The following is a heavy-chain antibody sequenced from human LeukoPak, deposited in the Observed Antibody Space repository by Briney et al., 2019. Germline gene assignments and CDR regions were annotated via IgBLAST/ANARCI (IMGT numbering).Heavy chain of an antibody. V-gene: IGHV3-30-3*01. CDR2: ISYDGNNK. CDR1: GFTFSSYT. Sequence: GSLRLSCAVSGFTFSSYTMYWVRQAPGKGLECVAVISYDGNNKNEADSVKGRFSISRDNSKNTMYLQMNSLITEDTAVYYCARDFSGWHTIDYWGQGALVTVSS. CDR3: ARDFSGWHTIDY. J-gene: IGHJ4*02. D-gene: IGHD6-19*01.